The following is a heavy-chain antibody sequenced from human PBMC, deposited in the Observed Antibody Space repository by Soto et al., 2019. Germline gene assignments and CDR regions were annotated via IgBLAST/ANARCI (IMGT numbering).Heavy chain of an antibody. CDR1: GDSISTFY. CDR2: IHYSGST. CDR3: ARVRSNLFDY. V-gene: IGHV4-59*01. J-gene: IGHJ4*02. D-gene: IGHD3-3*01. Sequence: ETLSLTCTVSGDSISTFYWSLIRQPPGKGLEWIGYIHYSGSTNYNPSLKSQVIISVDTSKNQFSLKLSSVTAADTAVYFCARVRSNLFDYWGRGPMVTVSS.